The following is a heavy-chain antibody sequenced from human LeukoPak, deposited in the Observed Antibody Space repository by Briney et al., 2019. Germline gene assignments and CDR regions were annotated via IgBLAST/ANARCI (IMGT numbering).Heavy chain of an antibody. J-gene: IGHJ3*02. CDR2: INPNSGGT. D-gene: IGHD2-2*01. CDR3: ARDIVVVPAADDAFDI. CDR1: GYTFTGYY. Sequence: GSVKVSCKASGYTFTGYYMHWVRQAPGQGLECMGWINPNSGGTNYAQKFQGRVTMTRDTSISTAYMELSRLRSDDTAVYYCARDIVVVPAADDAFDIWGQGTMVTVSS. V-gene: IGHV1-2*02.